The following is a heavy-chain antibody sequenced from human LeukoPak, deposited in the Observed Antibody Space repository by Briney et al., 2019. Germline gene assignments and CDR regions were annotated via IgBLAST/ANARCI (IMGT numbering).Heavy chain of an antibody. CDR2: ISSSSSYT. D-gene: IGHD3-16*02. Sequence: GGSLRLSCAASGFTFSDYYMSWIRQAPGKGPEWVSYISSSSSYTNYADSVKGRFTISRDNAKNSLYPQMNSLRAEDTAVYYCARDEGYDYVWGSYRYSKDYWGQGTLVTVSS. CDR1: GFTFSDYY. J-gene: IGHJ4*02. CDR3: ARDEGYDYVWGSYRYSKDY. V-gene: IGHV3-11*06.